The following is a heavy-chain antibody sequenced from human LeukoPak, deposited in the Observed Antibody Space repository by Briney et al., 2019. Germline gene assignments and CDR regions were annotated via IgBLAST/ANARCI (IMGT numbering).Heavy chain of an antibody. Sequence: NPSETLSLTCTVSGGSISSGSYYWSWIRQPAGKGLEWIGRIHTSGSTNYNPSLKSRVTISVDTSKNQFSLKLSSVTAADTAVYYCARGPRYSSSWYMDYWGQGTLVTVSS. CDR1: GGSISSGSYY. D-gene: IGHD6-13*01. CDR2: IHTSGST. CDR3: ARGPRYSSSWYMDY. V-gene: IGHV4-61*02. J-gene: IGHJ4*02.